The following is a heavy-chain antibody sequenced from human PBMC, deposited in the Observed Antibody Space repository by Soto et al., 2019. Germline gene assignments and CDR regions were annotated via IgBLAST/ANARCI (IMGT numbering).Heavy chain of an antibody. Sequence: ASVKVSCKASGYTFTGYYMHWVRQAPGQGLEWMGWINPNSGGTNYAQKFQGWVTMTRDTSISTAYMELSRLRSDDTAVYYCARESDSSGWSFDYWGQGTLVTVSS. CDR2: INPNSGGT. CDR3: ARESDSSGWSFDY. J-gene: IGHJ4*02. D-gene: IGHD6-19*01. CDR1: GYTFTGYY. V-gene: IGHV1-2*04.